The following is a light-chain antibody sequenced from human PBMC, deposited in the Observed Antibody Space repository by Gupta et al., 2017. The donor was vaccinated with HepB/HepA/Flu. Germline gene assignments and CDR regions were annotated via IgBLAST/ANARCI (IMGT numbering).Light chain of an antibody. V-gene: IGKV3-20*01. Sequence: ELILTQCPSTLPLCAGESATLSCRASQTVSSSNLAWYQQKPGQAPRLLSYGISNRATGIPDRFSGSGSGTDFTLTISRLEPEDFAVYYCQDHDDSRLYTFGQGTRLE. J-gene: IGKJ2*01. CDR1: QTVSSSN. CDR3: QDHDDSRLYT. CDR2: GIS.